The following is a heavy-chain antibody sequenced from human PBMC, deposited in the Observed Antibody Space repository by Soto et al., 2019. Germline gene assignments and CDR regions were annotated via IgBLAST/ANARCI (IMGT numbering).Heavy chain of an antibody. Sequence: QVQLQESGPGLVKPSQTLTLTCTVSGYSISTSGYYWSWIRQLPGKGLEWIGYIYYRGSTSYNPSLKSRVSTSEDTSKNHFSLKLRSVTAADTAVYYCARQLGHCINGICPEKLFDPWGQINLVTVSS. CDR3: ARQLGHCINGICPEKLFDP. J-gene: IGHJ5*02. CDR1: GYSISTSGYY. CDR2: IYYRGST. D-gene: IGHD2-8*01. V-gene: IGHV4-31*03.